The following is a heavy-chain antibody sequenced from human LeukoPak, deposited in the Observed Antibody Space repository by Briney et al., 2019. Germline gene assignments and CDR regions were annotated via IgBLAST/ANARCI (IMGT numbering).Heavy chain of an antibody. CDR2: IYSGGST. V-gene: IGHV3-66*01. CDR3: AKDSHWILFDD. Sequence: GGSLRLSCAASGFTVSSNYMSWVRQAPGKGLEWVSVIYSGGSTYYADSVKGRFTISRDNSKNTLYLQMNSLRAEDTAVYYCAKDSHWILFDDWGQGTLVTVPS. J-gene: IGHJ4*02. D-gene: IGHD2-2*03. CDR1: GFTVSSNY.